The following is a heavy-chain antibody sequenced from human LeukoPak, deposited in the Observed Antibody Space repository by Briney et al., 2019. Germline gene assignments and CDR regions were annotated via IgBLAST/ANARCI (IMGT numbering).Heavy chain of an antibody. D-gene: IGHD3-22*01. CDR2: INPSGGST. J-gene: IGHJ4*02. Sequence: ASVKVSCKASGYTFTSYYMHWVRQAPGQGLEWMGIINPSGGSTSYAQKFQGRVTMTRDTSTSTVYMELSSLRSEDTAVYCCARNKWNYYDSSGYYFFDYWGQGTLVTVSS. CDR1: GYTFTSYY. V-gene: IGHV1-46*01. CDR3: ARNKWNYYDSSGYYFFDY.